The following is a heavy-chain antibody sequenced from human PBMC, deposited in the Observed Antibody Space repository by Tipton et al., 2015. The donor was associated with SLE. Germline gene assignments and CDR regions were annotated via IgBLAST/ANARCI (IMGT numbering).Heavy chain of an antibody. D-gene: IGHD3-16*01. J-gene: IGHJ4*02. Sequence: RSLRLSCAASGSTFSSYAMHWVRQAPGKGLEWVAVISYDGSNKYYADSVKGRFTISRDNSKNTLYLQMNGLRAEDTAVYYCAGGRWGFLDYWSQGTVVTGSS. CDR3: AGGRWGFLDY. CDR1: GSTFSSYA. V-gene: IGHV3-30*04. CDR2: ISYDGSNK.